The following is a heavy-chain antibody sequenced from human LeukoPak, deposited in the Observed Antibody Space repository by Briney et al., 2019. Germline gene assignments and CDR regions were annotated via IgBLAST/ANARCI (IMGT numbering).Heavy chain of an antibody. CDR1: GDSISSSSYY. D-gene: IGHD3-22*01. CDR2: IYYSGSS. CDR3: ARRRYYDSTGLLD. Sequence: SETLSLTCTVSGDSISSSSYYWGWVRQPPGKGLEWIADIYYSGSSYYSPSLKSRVTISLDTSKNQFSLKLRSVTAADTAVYFCARRRYYDSTGLLDWRQGTLVSVSS. V-gene: IGHV4-39*01. J-gene: IGHJ1*01.